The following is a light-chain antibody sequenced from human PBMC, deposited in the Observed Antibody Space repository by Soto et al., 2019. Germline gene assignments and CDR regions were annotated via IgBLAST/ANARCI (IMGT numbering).Light chain of an antibody. V-gene: IGLV1-40*01. J-gene: IGLJ1*01. CDR1: SSNIGAGYD. CDR2: GNS. Sequence: QSVRTQPPSVSGAPGQRVTISCTGSSSNIGAGYDVHWYQQLPGTAPKLLIYGNSNRPSGVPDRFSGSKSGTSASLAITGLQAEDEADYYCQSYDSSLSGLDVFGSGTKVTVL. CDR3: QSYDSSLSGLDV.